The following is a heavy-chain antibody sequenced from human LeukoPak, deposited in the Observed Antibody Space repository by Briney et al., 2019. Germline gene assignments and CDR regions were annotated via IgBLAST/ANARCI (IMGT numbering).Heavy chain of an antibody. CDR3: ARETLGVTAFDI. Sequence: GGSLRLSCVASGFTLSDYYMSWIRQAPGKGLEWVSYISNGGNIINYADSVKGRFTISRDNAKNSLYLQMNSLRSEDTAVYYCARETLGVTAFDIWGQGTMVTVSS. J-gene: IGHJ3*02. CDR2: ISNGGNII. CDR1: GFTLSDYY. V-gene: IGHV3-11*01. D-gene: IGHD2-21*02.